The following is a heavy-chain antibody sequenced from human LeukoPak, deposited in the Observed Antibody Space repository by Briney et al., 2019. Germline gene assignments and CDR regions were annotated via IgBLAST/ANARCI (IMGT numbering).Heavy chain of an antibody. V-gene: IGHV1-2*06. Sequence: ASVKVSCKTSGYTFSDYYIHWIRQAPGQGLEWVGRINPNSGGTNHAQKFQGRVTMTRDTSISTAYMELSRLRSDDTAVYYCARVPNAFDIWGQGTMVTVSS. CDR3: ARVPNAFDI. CDR2: INPNSGGT. J-gene: IGHJ3*02. CDR1: GYTFSDYY.